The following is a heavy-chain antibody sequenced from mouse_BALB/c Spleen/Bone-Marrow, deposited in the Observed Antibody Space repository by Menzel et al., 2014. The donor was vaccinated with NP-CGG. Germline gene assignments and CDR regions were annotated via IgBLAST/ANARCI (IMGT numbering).Heavy chain of an antibody. Sequence: EVQLQQSGPELVKPGASVKISCKASGYSFTGYFMNWVMQSHGKSLEWIGRINPYNGGTFYNQKFKGKATLTVDKSSSTAHMELRSLASEDSAVYYCARYYGQGAMDYWGQGTSVTVSS. J-gene: IGHJ4*01. CDR1: GYSFTGYF. CDR2: INPYNGGT. D-gene: IGHD1-1*01. V-gene: IGHV1-20*02. CDR3: ARYYGQGAMDY.